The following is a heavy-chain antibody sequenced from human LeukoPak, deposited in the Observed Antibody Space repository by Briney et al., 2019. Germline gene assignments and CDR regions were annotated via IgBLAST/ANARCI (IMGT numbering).Heavy chain of an antibody. CDR1: GFTYNSYA. V-gene: IGHV3-23*01. Sequence: GGSLRLSCAVSGFTYNSYAMSWVRQAPGKGLEGVSTISGSGDTYYVDSVKGRFTISRDNSKNTLYLQMNSLRAEDTAVYYCAKEGGYNYGYLDYWGQGSLVTVSS. D-gene: IGHD5-18*01. J-gene: IGHJ4*02. CDR2: ISGSGDT. CDR3: AKEGGYNYGYLDY.